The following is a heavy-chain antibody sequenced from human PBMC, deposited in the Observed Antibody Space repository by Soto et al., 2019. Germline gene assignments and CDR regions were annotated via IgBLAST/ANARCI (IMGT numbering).Heavy chain of an antibody. Sequence: SVKVSCKASGGTFSSDAVSWVRQAPGQGLEWMGGLIPILGSTHYAQKFQGRVTITADESTNTAYMELSSLRSDDTAVYYCARASGYVSGWYHDYWGQGTRVTVSS. CDR2: LIPILGST. J-gene: IGHJ4*02. D-gene: IGHD6-19*01. CDR3: ARASGYVSGWYHDY. V-gene: IGHV1-69*13. CDR1: GGTFSSDA.